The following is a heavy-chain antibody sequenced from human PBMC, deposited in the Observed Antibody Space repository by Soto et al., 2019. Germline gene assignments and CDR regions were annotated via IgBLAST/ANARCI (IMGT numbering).Heavy chain of an antibody. CDR2: ISGSGGST. CDR1: GFTFSSYA. D-gene: IGHD6-6*01. CDR3: AKEVIAARPFFNWFDP. J-gene: IGHJ5*02. Sequence: GSLRLSCAASGFTFSSYAMSWVRQAPGKGLEWVSAISGSGGSTYYADSVKGRFTISRDNSKNTLYLQMNSLRAEDTAVYYCAKEVIAARPFFNWFDPWGQGTLVIVSS. V-gene: IGHV3-23*01.